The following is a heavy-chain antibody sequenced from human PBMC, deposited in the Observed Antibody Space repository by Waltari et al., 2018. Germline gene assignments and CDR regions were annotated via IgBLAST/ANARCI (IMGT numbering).Heavy chain of an antibody. Sequence: EVQLVESGGRLVQPGRSLRLSCTGSGFIFGDDAMSWFREAPGKGLEVVGFVRSQAYGGTADYATSVKGRFSISRDDYRNVAYLQMNSLKTEDTAMYYCSRESRPYDLNRDYWGQGTLVTVSS. CDR3: SRESRPYDLNRDY. D-gene: IGHD3-16*01. CDR2: VRSQAYGGTA. V-gene: IGHV3-49*03. CDR1: GFIFGDDA. J-gene: IGHJ4*02.